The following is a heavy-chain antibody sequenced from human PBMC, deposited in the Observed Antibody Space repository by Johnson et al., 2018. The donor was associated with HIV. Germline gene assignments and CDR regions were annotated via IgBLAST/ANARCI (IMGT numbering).Heavy chain of an antibody. CDR3: ASSSPRDAFDI. V-gene: IGHV3-53*01. J-gene: IGHJ3*02. Sequence: DLIMGTFTISRDNSKNTLYLQMNSLRAEDTAVYYCASSSPRDAFDIWGQGTMVTVSS.